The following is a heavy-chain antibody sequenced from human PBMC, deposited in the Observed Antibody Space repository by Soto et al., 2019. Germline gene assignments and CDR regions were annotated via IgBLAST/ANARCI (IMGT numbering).Heavy chain of an antibody. Sequence: ASVKVSFKAFGYTFTSYDIYWVRQATGQGLEWMGWMNPNTGNSAYAQKFQGRVTVTSDTSINTVHMELSSLRSEDTAVYYCARRAETNGWNGFGADKYYFDFWGQGTLVTVSS. V-gene: IGHV1-8*01. CDR3: ARRAETNGWNGFGADKYYFDF. CDR2: MNPNTGNS. J-gene: IGHJ4*02. D-gene: IGHD1-1*01. CDR1: GYTFTSYD.